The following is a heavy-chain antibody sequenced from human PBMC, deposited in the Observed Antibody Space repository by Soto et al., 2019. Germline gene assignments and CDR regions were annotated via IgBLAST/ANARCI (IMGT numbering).Heavy chain of an antibody. J-gene: IGHJ4*02. CDR1: GYSFTSYW. V-gene: IGHV5-10-1*01. CDR3: ARLVGDILTGYYVDY. CDR2: IDPSDSYT. Sequence: PGESLKISCKGSGYSFTSYWISWVRQMPGKGLEWMGRIDPSDSYTNYSPSFQGHVTTSADKSISTAYLQWSSLKASDTAMYYCARLVGDILTGYYVDYWGQGTLVTVSS. D-gene: IGHD3-9*01.